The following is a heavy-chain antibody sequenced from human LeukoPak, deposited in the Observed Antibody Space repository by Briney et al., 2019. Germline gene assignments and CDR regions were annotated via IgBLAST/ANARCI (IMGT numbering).Heavy chain of an antibody. V-gene: IGHV4-39*01. CDR1: GGSISSSSYY. D-gene: IGHD5-18*01. Sequence: SETLSLTCTVSGGSISSSSYYWGWIRQPPGKGLEWIGSIYYSGSTYYNPSLKSRVTISVDTSKNQFSLKLSPVTAADTAVYYCARLGYDYYYYYGMDVWGQGTTVTVSS. CDR3: ARLGYDYYYYYGMDV. J-gene: IGHJ6*02. CDR2: IYYSGST.